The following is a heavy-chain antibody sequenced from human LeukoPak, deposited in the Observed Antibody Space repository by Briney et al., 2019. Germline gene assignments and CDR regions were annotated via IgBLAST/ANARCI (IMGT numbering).Heavy chain of an antibody. D-gene: IGHD3-22*01. V-gene: IGHV4-34*01. J-gene: IGHJ4*02. CDR2: INHNGST. Sequence: SETLSLTCAVYGGSFSGYYWSWIRQPPGKWLEWIGEINHNGSTNYNPSLKSRVTISVDTSKNQFSLKLSSVTAADTAVYYCASSDYYDSSGYSYWGQGTLVTVSS. CDR3: ASSDYYDSSGYSY. CDR1: GGSFSGYY.